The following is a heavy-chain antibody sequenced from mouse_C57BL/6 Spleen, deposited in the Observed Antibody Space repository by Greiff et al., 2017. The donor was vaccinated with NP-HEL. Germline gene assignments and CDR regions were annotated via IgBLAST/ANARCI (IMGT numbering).Heavy chain of an antibody. CDR2: IYPGSGST. D-gene: IGHD1-1*01. J-gene: IGHJ4*01. CDR1: GYTFTSYW. CDR3: ARGGSIYEYYAMDY. Sequence: QVQLQQPGAELVKPGASVKMSCKASGYTFTSYWITWVKQRPGQGLEWIGDIYPGSGSTNYNEKFKSKATLTVDTSSSTAYMQLSSLTSEDSAVYDYARGGSIYEYYAMDYWGQGTSVTVSS. V-gene: IGHV1-55*01.